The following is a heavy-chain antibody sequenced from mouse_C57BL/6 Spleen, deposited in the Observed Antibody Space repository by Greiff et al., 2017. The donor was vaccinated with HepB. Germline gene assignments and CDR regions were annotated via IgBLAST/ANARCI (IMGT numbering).Heavy chain of an antibody. D-gene: IGHD1-1*01. Sequence: EVQVVESGEGLVKPGGSLKLSCAASGFTFSSYAMSWVRQTPEKRLEWVAYISSGGDYIYYADTVKGRFTISRDNARNTLYLQMSSLKSEDTAMYYFTREGLLENYAMDYWGQGTSVTVSS. CDR3: TREGLLENYAMDY. J-gene: IGHJ4*01. V-gene: IGHV5-9-1*02. CDR2: ISSGGDYI. CDR1: GFTFSSYA.